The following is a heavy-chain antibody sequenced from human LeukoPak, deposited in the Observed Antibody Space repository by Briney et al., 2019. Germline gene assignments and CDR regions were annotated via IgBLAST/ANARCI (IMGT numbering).Heavy chain of an antibody. J-gene: IGHJ4*02. CDR2: IYHSGST. Sequence: SETLSLTCAVSGGSISSSNWWSWVRPPPGKGLEWIGEIYHSGSTNCNPSLKSRVTISVDTSKNQFSLKLSSVTAADTAVYYCARVDPDSSSTLEVFDYWGQGTLVTVSS. CDR1: GGSISSSNW. D-gene: IGHD6-6*01. CDR3: ARVDPDSSSTLEVFDY. V-gene: IGHV4-4*02.